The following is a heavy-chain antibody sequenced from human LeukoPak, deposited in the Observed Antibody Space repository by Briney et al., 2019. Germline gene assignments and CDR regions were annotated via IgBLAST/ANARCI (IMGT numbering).Heavy chain of an antibody. CDR3: ARAESSSWVDH. CDR2: MYYSGST. J-gene: IGHJ4*02. CDR1: GGSIRSYY. D-gene: IGHD6-13*01. Sequence: SETLSLTCTVSGGSIRSYYWFWIRHPPRKGLELIGNMYYSGSTNYNPSLKSRVTISVDTSRNQFSLKLSSVPAPDTAVYYCARAESSSWVDHWGQGTLVTVSS. V-gene: IGHV4-59*01.